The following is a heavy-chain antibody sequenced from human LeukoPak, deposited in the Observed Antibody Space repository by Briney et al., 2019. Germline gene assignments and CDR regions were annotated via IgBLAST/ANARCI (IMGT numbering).Heavy chain of an antibody. CDR1: GFTFSNYA. J-gene: IGHJ4*02. CDR3: AKEGYYYGGSGYYLFEY. V-gene: IGHV3-23*01. CDR2: IGDSGDNT. Sequence: GGFLRLSCAASGFTFSNYAMNWIRQAPGKGLEWVSGIGDSGDNTYYADSVKGRLTISRDNSKNTLYLQMASLRAEDTAVYYCAKEGYYYGGSGYYLFEYWGQGTLVTVSS. D-gene: IGHD3-22*01.